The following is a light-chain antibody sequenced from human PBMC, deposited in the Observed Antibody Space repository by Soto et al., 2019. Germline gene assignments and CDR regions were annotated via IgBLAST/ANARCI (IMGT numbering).Light chain of an antibody. J-gene: IGKJ4*01. CDR1: QGIGSW. CDR3: QPAKSFPLT. V-gene: IGKV1-12*01. Sequence: DTQITQSPSSVSASVGDRVTITCRANQGIGSWLAWYQQKPGKAPKLLIYAASSLQSGVPSRFSGSESGTDFSLTISSLQPENFATYYCQPAKSFPLTLRVGTKVDSK. CDR2: AAS.